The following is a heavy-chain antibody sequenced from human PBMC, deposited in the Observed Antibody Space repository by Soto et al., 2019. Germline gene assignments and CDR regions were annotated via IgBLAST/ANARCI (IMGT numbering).Heavy chain of an antibody. Sequence: QVQLVQSGAEVKKPGASVKVSCKPSGYTFTSYDINWVRQATGQGPEWMGWMNPNNGATGYAQKFQGRVTMTRDTSMTTAYMELRSLRSEDTAVYYCARGYGSYFDYWGQGSLVTVSS. V-gene: IGHV1-8*01. CDR2: MNPNNGAT. D-gene: IGHD3-10*01. CDR3: ARGYGSYFDY. J-gene: IGHJ4*02. CDR1: GYTFTSYD.